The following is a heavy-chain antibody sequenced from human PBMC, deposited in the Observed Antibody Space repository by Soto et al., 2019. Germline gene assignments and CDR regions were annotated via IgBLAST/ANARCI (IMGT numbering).Heavy chain of an antibody. CDR3: ARDRPVLLWFGINWFDP. CDR1: GGSFSGYY. CDR2: INHSGST. V-gene: IGHV4-34*01. D-gene: IGHD3-10*01. Sequence: QVQLQQWGAGLLKPSETLSLTCAVYGGSFSGYYWSWIRQPPGKGLEWIGEINHSGSTNYNPSLKSRVTISVDTSKTHFSLKLSSVTAADTAVYYCARDRPVLLWFGINWFDPWGQGTLVTVSS. J-gene: IGHJ5*02.